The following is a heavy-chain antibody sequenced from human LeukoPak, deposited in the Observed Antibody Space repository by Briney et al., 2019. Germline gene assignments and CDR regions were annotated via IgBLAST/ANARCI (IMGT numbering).Heavy chain of an antibody. CDR2: ISGSGGST. V-gene: IGHV3-23*01. J-gene: IGHJ6*02. CDR3: ASLLPLLTTSDGMDV. CDR1: GFTFSSYA. D-gene: IGHD4-17*01. Sequence: GGSPRLSCAASGFTFSSYAMSWVRQAPGKGLEWVLAISGSGGSTYYADSVKGRFTISRDNSKNTLYLQMNSLRAEDTAVYYCASLLPLLTTSDGMDVWGQGTTVTVSS.